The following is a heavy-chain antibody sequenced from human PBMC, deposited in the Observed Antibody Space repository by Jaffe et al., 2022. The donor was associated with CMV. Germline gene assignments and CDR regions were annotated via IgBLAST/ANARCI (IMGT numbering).Heavy chain of an antibody. D-gene: IGHD1-26*01. V-gene: IGHV3-23*04. CDR2: FTGGVSST. Sequence: EVQLVESGGGLEQPGGSLRLSCAASGFTLSNYAMSWVRQGPGKGLELVSSFTGGVSSTYHADSVKGRFTISRDTSKNTLYLQMNSLRVDDTAVYYCARVGDPGGFDYWGQGTLVTVSS. CDR1: GFTLSNYA. J-gene: IGHJ4*02. CDR3: ARVGDPGGFDY.